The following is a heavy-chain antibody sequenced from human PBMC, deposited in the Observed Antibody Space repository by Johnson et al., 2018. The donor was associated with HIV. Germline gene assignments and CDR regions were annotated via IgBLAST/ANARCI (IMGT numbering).Heavy chain of an antibody. CDR1: GFTFSSYA. D-gene: IGHD2-2*01. CDR2: IWYDGSNK. V-gene: IGHV3-30*04. CDR3: ARERYCSSTSCYFSRPPDAFDI. J-gene: IGHJ3*02. Sequence: QVQLVESGGGVVQPGRSLRLSCAASGFTFSSYAMHRVRQAPGKGLEWVAVIWYDGSNKYYADSVKGRFTISRDNSKSTLYLQMNSLRAEDTAVYYCARERYCSSTSCYFSRPPDAFDIWGQGTMVTVSS.